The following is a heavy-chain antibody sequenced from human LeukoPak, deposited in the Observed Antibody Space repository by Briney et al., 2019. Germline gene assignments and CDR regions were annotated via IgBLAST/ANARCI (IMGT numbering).Heavy chain of an antibody. CDR3: ATTYCYDSSGYWYYYYGMDV. CDR1: GFTFSSYA. J-gene: IGHJ6*02. CDR2: ISGSGGST. Sequence: GESLRLSCAASGFTFSSYAMSWVRQAPGKGLEWVSAISGSGGSTYYADSVKGRFTISRDNSKNTLYLQMNSLRAEDTAVYYCATTYCYDSSGYWYYYYGMDVWGQGTTVTVSS. D-gene: IGHD3-22*01. V-gene: IGHV3-23*01.